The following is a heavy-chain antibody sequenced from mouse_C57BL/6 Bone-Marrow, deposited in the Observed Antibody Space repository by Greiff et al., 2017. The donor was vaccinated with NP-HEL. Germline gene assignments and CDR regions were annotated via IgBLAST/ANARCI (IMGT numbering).Heavy chain of an antibody. V-gene: IGHV2-6-1*01. D-gene: IGHD3-2*02. CDR1: GFSLTSYG. CDR3: ARQGSSGYNAMDY. Sequence: VKLMESGPGLVAPSQSLSITCTVSGFSLTSYGVHWVRQPPGKGLEWLVVIWSDGSTTYNSALKSRLSISKDNSKSQVFLKMNSLQTDDTAMYYCARQGSSGYNAMDYWGQGTSVTVSS. J-gene: IGHJ4*01. CDR2: IWSDGST.